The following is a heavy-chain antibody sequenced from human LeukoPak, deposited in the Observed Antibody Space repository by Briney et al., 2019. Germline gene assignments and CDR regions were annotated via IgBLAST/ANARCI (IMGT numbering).Heavy chain of an antibody. CDR1: GVTFGDYY. Sequence: PGGSLRLSCAASGVTFGDYYMSWIRQAPGKGLEWVSDIGSGGSTIYYADSVKGRFTISRDNAKNSLFLQMTSLRAEDTAVYYCARAYGWGSYYGGYSYYGMDVWGQGTTVTVSS. J-gene: IGHJ6*02. CDR2: IGSGGSTI. D-gene: IGHD3-10*01. V-gene: IGHV3-11*01. CDR3: ARAYGWGSYYGGYSYYGMDV.